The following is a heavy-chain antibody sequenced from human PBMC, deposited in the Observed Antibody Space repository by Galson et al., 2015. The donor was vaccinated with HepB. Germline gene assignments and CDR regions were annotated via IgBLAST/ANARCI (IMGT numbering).Heavy chain of an antibody. CDR2: ISAYNGST. V-gene: IGHV1-18*04. Sequence: SVKVSCKASGYTFTSYYMHWVRQAPGQGLEWMGWISAYNGSTNYAQKLQGRVTMTTDTSTSTAYMELRSLRSDDTAVYYCARDRLGGYDNFDYWGQGTLVTVSS. J-gene: IGHJ4*02. D-gene: IGHD5-12*01. CDR1: GYTFTSYY. CDR3: ARDRLGGYDNFDY.